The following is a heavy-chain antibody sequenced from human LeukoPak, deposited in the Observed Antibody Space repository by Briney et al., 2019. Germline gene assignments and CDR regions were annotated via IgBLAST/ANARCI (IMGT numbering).Heavy chain of an antibody. CDR3: AREFGIVATTRRFDY. J-gene: IGHJ4*02. Sequence: GASVKVSCKASGYTFTGYYMHWVRQAPGQGLEWMGWINPNSGGTNYAQKFQGRVTMTRDTSISTAYMELSRLRSDDTAVYYCAREFGIVATTRRFDYWGQGTLVTVSS. V-gene: IGHV1-2*02. D-gene: IGHD5-12*01. CDR2: INPNSGGT. CDR1: GYTFTGYY.